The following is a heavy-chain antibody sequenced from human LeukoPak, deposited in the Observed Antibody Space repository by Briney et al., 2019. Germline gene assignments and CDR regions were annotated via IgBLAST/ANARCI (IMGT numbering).Heavy chain of an antibody. V-gene: IGHV3-15*01. D-gene: IGHD3-10*01. Sequence: GGSLRLSCAASGFTFSNAWMSWVRQAPGEGLEWVGRINSKTDGGTTDYAAPVKGRFTISRDDSKNTLYLQMNSLKTEDTAVYYCTTGITMVRGVIHLIDYWGQGTLVTVSS. CDR1: GFTFSNAW. CDR3: TTGITMVRGVIHLIDY. CDR2: INSKTDGGTT. J-gene: IGHJ4*02.